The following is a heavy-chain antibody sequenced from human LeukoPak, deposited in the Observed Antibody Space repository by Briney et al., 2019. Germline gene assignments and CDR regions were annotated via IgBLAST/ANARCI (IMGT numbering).Heavy chain of an antibody. V-gene: IGHV3-15*01. J-gene: IGHJ4*02. CDR1: GYTFSNAW. CDR3: TTQQWLPSNFDY. D-gene: IGHD5-18*01. Sequence: PGGSLRLSCAASGYTFSNAWMNWVRQAPGKGLEWVGRIKSKTDGGTTDYAAPVKGRFIISRGDSKNTLYLQMNSLKTEDTAVYYCTTQQWLPSNFDYWGQGTLVTVSS. CDR2: IKSKTDGGTT.